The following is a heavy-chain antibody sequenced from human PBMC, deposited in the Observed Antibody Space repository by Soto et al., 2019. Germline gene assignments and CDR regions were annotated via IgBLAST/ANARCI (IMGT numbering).Heavy chain of an antibody. V-gene: IGHV4-59*08. CDR2: IYYSGST. CDR3: ARHSPGYCSSTSCLLRDYYYYMDV. D-gene: IGHD2-2*01. Sequence: PSETLSLTCTVSGGSISSYYWSWIRQPPGKGLEWIGYIYYSGSTNYNPSLKSRVTISVDTSKNQFSLKLSSVTAADTAVYYCARHSPGYCSSTSCLLRDYYYYMDVWGKGTTVTVSS. J-gene: IGHJ6*03. CDR1: GGSISSYY.